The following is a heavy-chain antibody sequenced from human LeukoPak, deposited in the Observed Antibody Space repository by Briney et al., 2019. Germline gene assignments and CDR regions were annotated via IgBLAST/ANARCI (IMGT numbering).Heavy chain of an antibody. CDR1: GASIRSGDYY. D-gene: IGHD2-15*01. V-gene: IGHV4-30-4*01. CDR3: ARDCSGGSCYGAFDI. CDR2: IYDSGST. Sequence: PSETLSLACTVSGASIRSGDYYWSWIRQPPGKGLEWIGYIYDSGSTYYNPSLKSRITISVDTSENRFSLKLSSVTATDTAVYYCARDCSGGSCYGAFDIWGQGTMVTVSS. J-gene: IGHJ3*02.